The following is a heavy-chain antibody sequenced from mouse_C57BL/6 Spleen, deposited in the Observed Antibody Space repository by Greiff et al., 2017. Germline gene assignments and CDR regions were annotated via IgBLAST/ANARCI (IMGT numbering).Heavy chain of an antibody. J-gene: IGHJ2*01. D-gene: IGHD1-1*01. Sequence: DVKLVESEGGLVQPGSSMKLSCTASGFTFSDYYMAWVRQVPEKGLEWVANINYDGSSTYYLDSLKSRFLISRDNAKNILYLQMSSLKSEDTATYYCARVPIYYYGSSYVGDYYFDYWGQGTTLTVSS. CDR2: INYDGSST. V-gene: IGHV5-16*01. CDR3: ARVPIYYYGSSYVGDYYFDY. CDR1: GFTFSDYY.